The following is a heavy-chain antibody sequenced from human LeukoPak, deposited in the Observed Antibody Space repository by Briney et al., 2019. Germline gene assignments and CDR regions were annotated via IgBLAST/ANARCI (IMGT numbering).Heavy chain of an antibody. J-gene: IGHJ5*02. D-gene: IGHD1-7*01. CDR3: ATTELPRGWFDP. V-gene: IGHV1/OR15-3*02. CDR2: INAGNGNT. CDR1: GYTFTGYY. Sequence: ASVKVSCKASGYTFTGYYMHWVRQAPGQRLEWMGWINAGNGNTKYSQEFQGRVTITRDTSASSAYMELSSLRSDDTAVYYCATTELPRGWFDPWGQGTLVTVSS.